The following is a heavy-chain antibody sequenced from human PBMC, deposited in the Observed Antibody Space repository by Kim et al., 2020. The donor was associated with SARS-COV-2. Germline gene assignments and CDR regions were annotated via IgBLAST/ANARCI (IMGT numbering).Heavy chain of an antibody. D-gene: IGHD1-26*01. J-gene: IGHJ4*01. CDR1: GFSFRTYA. Sequence: GGSLRLSCLASGFSFRTYAMHWVRQAPGKGLEYISGITNSGNSTYYSDSVKCRFSISRDNSEAKLYLQMSSLGPEDTAVYFCVKQDTGNAPGRSWPYFD. CDR3: VKQDTGNAPGRSWPYFD. V-gene: IGHV3-64D*06. CDR2: ITNSGNST.